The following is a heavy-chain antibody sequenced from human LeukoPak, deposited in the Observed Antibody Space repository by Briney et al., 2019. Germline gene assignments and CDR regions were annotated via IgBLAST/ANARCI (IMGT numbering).Heavy chain of an antibody. CDR3: ARTPFYYYDSSGYLDY. V-gene: IGHV3-21*01. D-gene: IGHD3-22*01. CDR1: GFTFSSYS. CDR2: ISSNGNYI. Sequence: PGGSLRLSCAASGFTFSSYSMNWVRQAPGKGLEWVSTISSNGNYIRYADSVKGRFTISRDNAKNSLYLQMNSLRAEDTAVYYCARTPFYYYDSSGYLDYWGQGTLVTVSS. J-gene: IGHJ4*02.